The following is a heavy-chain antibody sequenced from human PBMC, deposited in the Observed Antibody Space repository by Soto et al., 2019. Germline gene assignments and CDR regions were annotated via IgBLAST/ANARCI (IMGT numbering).Heavy chain of an antibody. CDR2: INAGNGNT. CDR3: ARGPDMATSSYYYYCLDV. Sequence: QVQLVQSGAEVKKPGASVKVSCKASGYTFTNYAMHWVRQAPGQRLEWMGWINAGNGNTRYSQKFQGRVTITSDTSASTGYMELSSLRSEDTAVYYCARGPDMATSSYYYYCLDVWGQGTAVTVSS. J-gene: IGHJ6*02. V-gene: IGHV1-3*01. D-gene: IGHD6-13*01. CDR1: GYTFTNYA.